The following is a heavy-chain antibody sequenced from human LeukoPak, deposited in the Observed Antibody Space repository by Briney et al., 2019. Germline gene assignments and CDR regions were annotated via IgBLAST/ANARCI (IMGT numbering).Heavy chain of an antibody. CDR2: ISSSGFNI. D-gene: IGHD6-13*01. CDR1: GFTFSSYE. CDR3: ARAAYSSTWYSRYFDL. J-gene: IGHJ2*01. Sequence: GGSLRLTCAVSGFTFSSYEMNWVRQAPGKGLEWVSYISSSGFNIYYADSVKGRFTISRDNSKNTLYLQMNSLRAGDTAVYYCARAAYSSTWYSRYFDLWGRGTLVTVSS. V-gene: IGHV3-48*03.